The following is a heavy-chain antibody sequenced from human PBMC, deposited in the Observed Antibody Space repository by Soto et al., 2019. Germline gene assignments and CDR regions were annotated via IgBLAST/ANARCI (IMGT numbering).Heavy chain of an antibody. D-gene: IGHD1-1*01. CDR3: TTEYNWNDKVWFDP. CDR2: IKSKTDGGTA. Sequence: GGSLRLSCEASGFTFSNAWMSWVRQAPGKGLEWIGRIKSKTDGGTADYAAPGNDRFTISRDDSENTLYLQMNGLLTEDTAVYYCTTEYNWNDKVWFDPWGQGTLVTVSS. J-gene: IGHJ5*02. CDR1: GFTFSNAW. V-gene: IGHV3-15*01.